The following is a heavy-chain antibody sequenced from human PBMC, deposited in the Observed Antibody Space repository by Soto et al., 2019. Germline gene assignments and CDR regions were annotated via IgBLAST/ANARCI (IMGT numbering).Heavy chain of an antibody. D-gene: IGHD3-3*01. CDR1: GYRFTNYG. CDR2: VSNFDGHT. V-gene: IGHV1-18*01. J-gene: IGHJ5*02. CDR3: AREDGQRFDNFAP. Sequence: QVRLVQYGGEVKEPGASVQVSCKASGYRFTNYGISWVRQAPGQGLEWVGWVSNFDGHTNYEEKFRDRVTMTTDTSTSTAEMELRSLTSDVTAVYYCAREDGQRFDNFAPWGQGTLVTVSS.